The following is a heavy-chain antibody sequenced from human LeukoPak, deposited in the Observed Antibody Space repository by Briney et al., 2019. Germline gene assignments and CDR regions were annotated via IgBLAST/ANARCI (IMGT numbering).Heavy chain of an antibody. J-gene: IGHJ4*02. D-gene: IGHD6-6*01. V-gene: IGHV1-8*01. Sequence: ASVTVSCKASGYTFTSYDINWVRQATGQGLEWMGWMNPNSGNTGYAQKFQGRVTMTRNTSISTTYMELSGLRSEDTAVYYCWVAARPNPPYYFDYWGQGTLVTVSS. CDR3: WVAARPNPPYYFDY. CDR1: GYTFTSYD. CDR2: MNPNSGNT.